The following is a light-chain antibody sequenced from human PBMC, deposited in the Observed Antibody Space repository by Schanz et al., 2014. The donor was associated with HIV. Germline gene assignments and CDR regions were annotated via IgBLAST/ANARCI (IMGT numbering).Light chain of an antibody. V-gene: IGLV1-44*01. CDR2: YDD. J-gene: IGLJ1*01. CDR1: SSNIGSNT. CDR3: AAWDDRLSGYV. Sequence: QSVLTQPPSASGTPGQRVTISCSGSSSNIGSNTVNWYQQLPGTAPKLLIYYDDLLPSGVSDRFSGSKSDTSASLAISGLQSEDEADYYCAAWDDRLSGYVFGTGTKLTVL.